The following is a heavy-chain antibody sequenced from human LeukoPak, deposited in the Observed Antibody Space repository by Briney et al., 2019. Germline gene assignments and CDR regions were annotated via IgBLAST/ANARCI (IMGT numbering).Heavy chain of an antibody. CDR1: GGSISSYY. J-gene: IGHJ5*02. V-gene: IGHV4-59*01. D-gene: IGHD3-16*01. CDR3: ARFTPQGYGWGGYNRFDP. CDR2: IYYSGST. Sequence: SEILSLTCTVSGGSISSYYWNWIRQPPGKGLEWIGYIYYSGSTNYNPSLKSRVTLSVDTSKNQFSLNLTSVTAADTAVYYCARFTPQGYGWGGYNRFDPWGQGTLVTVSS.